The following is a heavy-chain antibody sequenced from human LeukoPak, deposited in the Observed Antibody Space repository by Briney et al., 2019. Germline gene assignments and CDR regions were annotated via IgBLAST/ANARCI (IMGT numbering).Heavy chain of an antibody. Sequence: PSETLSLTCTVSGGSISSSSYYWGWIRQPPGKGLEWIGGIYYSGSTYYNRSLKSRVTISVDTSKNQFSLMLSSVTAADTAVYYCARLSRYFDWLLPEHFDYWGQGTLVTVSS. V-gene: IGHV4-39*01. CDR2: IYYSGST. CDR1: GGSISSSSYY. D-gene: IGHD3-9*01. J-gene: IGHJ4*02. CDR3: ARLSRYFDWLLPEHFDY.